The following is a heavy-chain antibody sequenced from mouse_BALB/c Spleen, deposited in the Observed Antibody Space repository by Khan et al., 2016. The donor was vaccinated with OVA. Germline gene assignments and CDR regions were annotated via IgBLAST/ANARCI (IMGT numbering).Heavy chain of an antibody. V-gene: IGHV1S41*01. CDR2: IAPGSGST. D-gene: IGHD1-1*01. CDR3: ARSNYYGTGLYAMDY. J-gene: IGHJ4*01. CDR1: GYTFTSYW. Sequence: DLVKPGASVKLSCKASGYTFTSYWINWIKQRPGLGLEWIGRIAPGSGSTSYNEMFKGTATLTVDSSSSTAYIQISSLSSEDSAVYFCARSNYYGTGLYAMDYWGQGTSVTVSS.